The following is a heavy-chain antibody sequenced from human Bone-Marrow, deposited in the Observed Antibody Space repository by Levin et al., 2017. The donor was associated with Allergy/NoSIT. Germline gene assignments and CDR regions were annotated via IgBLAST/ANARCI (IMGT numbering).Heavy chain of an antibody. V-gene: IGHV4-61*08. CDR2: IYYSGTT. CDR3: VRGTTGYVRFDP. Sequence: SQTLSLTCAVSGGSISSGGFSWTWIRQPPGKGLEWIGHIYYSGTTNYNPSLRSRVTLSLDTSKNQFSLILNSVTAADTATYYCVRGTTGYVRFDPWGQGTLVTVSS. J-gene: IGHJ5*02. CDR1: GGSISSGGFS. D-gene: IGHD2/OR15-2a*01.